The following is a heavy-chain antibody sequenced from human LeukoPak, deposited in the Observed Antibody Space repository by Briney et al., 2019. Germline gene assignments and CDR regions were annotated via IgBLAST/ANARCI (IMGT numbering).Heavy chain of an antibody. CDR1: GFTFSSYG. CDR2: ISYDGSNK. V-gene: IGHV3-30*03. Sequence: GGSLRLSCAASGFTFSSYGMHWVRQAPGKGLEWVAVISYDGSNKYYADSVKGRFTISRDNSKNTLYLQMNSLRAEDTAVYCCARVPAGVIGMKDAFDIWGQGTMVTVSS. J-gene: IGHJ3*02. CDR3: ARVPAGVIGMKDAFDI. D-gene: IGHD3-16*02.